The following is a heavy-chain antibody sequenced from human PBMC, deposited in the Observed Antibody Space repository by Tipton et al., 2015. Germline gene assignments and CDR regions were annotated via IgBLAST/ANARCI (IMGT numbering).Heavy chain of an antibody. D-gene: IGHD2-21*01. CDR1: GGSVSSANYY. Sequence: TLSLTCTVSGGSVSSANYYWSWIRQPPGKGLEWIGYISYSGSTHYNPSLKSRVTISADKSKNQFSLNLKSVTAADTAVYYCARRCGADCYWGYYFDHWGQGTLVNVSS. J-gene: IGHJ4*02. V-gene: IGHV4-61*01. CDR3: ARRCGADCYWGYYFDH. CDR2: ISYSGST.